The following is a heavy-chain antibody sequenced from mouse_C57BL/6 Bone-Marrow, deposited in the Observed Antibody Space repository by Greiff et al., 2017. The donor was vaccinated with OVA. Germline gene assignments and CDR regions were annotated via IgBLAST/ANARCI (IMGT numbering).Heavy chain of an antibody. V-gene: IGHV7-3*01. CDR3: ARFPLYYGSSYQFAY. J-gene: IGHJ3*01. Sequence: EVQLVESGGGLVQPGGSLSLSCAASGFTFTDYYMSWVRQPPGKALEWLGFIRNKANGYTKEYSASVKGRFTISRDNSQSILYLKMNALRAEDSATYYCARFPLYYGSSYQFAYWGQGTLVTVSA. D-gene: IGHD1-1*01. CDR2: IRNKANGYTK. CDR1: GFTFTDYY.